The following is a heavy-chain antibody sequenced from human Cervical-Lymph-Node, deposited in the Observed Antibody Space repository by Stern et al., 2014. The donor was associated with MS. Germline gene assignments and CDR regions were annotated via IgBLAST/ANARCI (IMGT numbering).Heavy chain of an antibody. CDR3: ARHGGPNWNHEAHNWFDP. CDR2: IYPGTSDT. CDR1: EYNFNTHW. Sequence: EVQLLQSGAEVKKPGESLKISCKGSEYNFNTHWIAWVRQMPGKGLEWLGNIYPGTSDTRYNPSLQGQVSISADKSITTAYLHLSSLKASDSAMYYCARHGGPNWNHEAHNWFDPWGQGTLVTVSS. D-gene: IGHD1-14*01. V-gene: IGHV5-51*01. J-gene: IGHJ5*02.